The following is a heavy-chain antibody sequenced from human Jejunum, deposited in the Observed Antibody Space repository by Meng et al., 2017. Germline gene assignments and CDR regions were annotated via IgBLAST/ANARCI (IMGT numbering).Heavy chain of an antibody. CDR1: GGSISSGYYY. J-gene: IGHJ1*01. Sequence: QVQLQESGPGLVKPSQTLSLTCTASGGSISSGYYYWSWIRQHPGKGLEWIGEINDAGGTNYNPSFESRVNMFVVASKGEFSMDLISVTAADTAVYYCARGAGYYFDTSGLRFDHWGQGTLVTVSS. CDR2: INDAGGT. V-gene: IGHV4-31*03. CDR3: ARGAGYYFDTSGLRFDH. D-gene: IGHD3-22*01.